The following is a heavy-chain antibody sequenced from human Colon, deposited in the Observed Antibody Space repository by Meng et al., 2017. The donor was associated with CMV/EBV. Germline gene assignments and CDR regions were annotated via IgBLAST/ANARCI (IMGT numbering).Heavy chain of an antibody. V-gene: IGHV1-18*01. J-gene: IGHJ4*02. CDR3: ARGRPNWSGVLDY. D-gene: IGHD1-1*01. CDR2: ISGSTGYT. Sequence: VPLVQSGAEVKEPGPSVLASCRSPGYTFTSYVINWGRQAPGQGLEWMGWISGSTGYTNRAQKFQGRVTMTTDTSTSTAYLALTSLTSNDTAVYYCARGRPNWSGVLDYWGQGTLVTVSS. CDR1: GYTFTSYV.